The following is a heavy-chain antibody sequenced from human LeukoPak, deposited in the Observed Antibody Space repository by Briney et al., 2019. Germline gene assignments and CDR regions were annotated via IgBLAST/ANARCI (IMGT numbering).Heavy chain of an antibody. D-gene: IGHD1-26*01. CDR2: IGGGDT. J-gene: IGHJ4*02. Sequence: QSGGSLRLFCAPSGFDFSTYAMIWVPQAPGKALEWVSGIGGGDTHYADSVKGRFTISRDNSKSTVELHMSSLRVEDTAVYYCAKDGQSFNSMWDYLDSWGRGTLVTVS. CDR3: AKDGQSFNSMWDYLDS. V-gene: IGHV3-23*01. CDR1: GFDFSTYA.